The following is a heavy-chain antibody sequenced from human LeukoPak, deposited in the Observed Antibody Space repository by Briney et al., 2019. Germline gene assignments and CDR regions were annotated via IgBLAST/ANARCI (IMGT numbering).Heavy chain of an antibody. V-gene: IGHV1-18*04. CDR2: ISAYNGNT. CDR3: ARASGSYPPYYYYGMDV. CDR1: GYTFTNNY. Sequence: GASVKVSCKASGYTFTNNYMHWVRQAPGQGLEWMGWISAYNGNTNYAQKLQGRVTMTTDTSTSTAYMELRSLRSDDTAVYYCARASGSYPPYYYYGMDVWGQGTTVTVSS. J-gene: IGHJ6*02. D-gene: IGHD1-26*01.